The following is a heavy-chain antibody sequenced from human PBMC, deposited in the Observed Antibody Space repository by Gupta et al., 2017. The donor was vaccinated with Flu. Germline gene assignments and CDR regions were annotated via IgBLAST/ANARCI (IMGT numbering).Heavy chain of an antibody. V-gene: IGHV1-3*04. D-gene: IGHD2-2*01. J-gene: IGHJ3*02. Sequence: QAPGQRLEWMGWINTDNGNTKYSQKFQGRVTITRDTSASTVYLELSSLRSEDTAVYYCARRLSSTNWDDVFDIWAQGTMVTVSS. CDR3: ARRLSSTNWDDVFDI. CDR2: INTDNGNT.